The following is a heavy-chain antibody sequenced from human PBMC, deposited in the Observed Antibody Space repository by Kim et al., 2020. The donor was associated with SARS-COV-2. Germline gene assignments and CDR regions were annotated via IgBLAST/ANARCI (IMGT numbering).Heavy chain of an antibody. CDR2: IYSGGSST. V-gene: IGHV3-23*03. J-gene: IGHJ4*02. CDR1: GFTFSSYA. Sequence: GGSLRLSCAASGFTFSSYAMSWVRQAPGKGLEWVSVIYSGGSSTYYADSVKGRFTISRDNSKNTLYLQMNSLRAEDTAVYYCAKVAGLYSRASGAFDYWGQGTLVTVSS. CDR3: AKVAGLYSRASGAFDY. D-gene: IGHD6-13*01.